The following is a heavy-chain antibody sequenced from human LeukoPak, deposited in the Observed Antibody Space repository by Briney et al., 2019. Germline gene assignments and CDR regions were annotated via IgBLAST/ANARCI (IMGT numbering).Heavy chain of an antibody. J-gene: IGHJ4*02. V-gene: IGHV3-74*01. D-gene: IGHD3-10*01. CDR3: ARDKSYFGSGNYHYFDS. Sequence: GGSLRLSCAASGFSFSVYWMHWVRQAPGKGPVWVSRIKTDGSITDYADSVKGRFTISGGNAKNTVYLQMNSLRPEDTALYYCARDKSYFGSGNYHYFDSWGQGALVIVSS. CDR1: GFSFSVYW. CDR2: IKTDGSIT.